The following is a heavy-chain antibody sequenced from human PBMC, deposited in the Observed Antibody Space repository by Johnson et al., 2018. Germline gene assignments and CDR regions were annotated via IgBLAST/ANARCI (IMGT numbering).Heavy chain of an antibody. J-gene: IGHJ3*02. CDR1: GGSISSYY. CDR3: ARAVPLLGAFDI. D-gene: IGHD7-27*01. CDR2: IYYSGST. V-gene: IGHV4-59*01. Sequence: QVQLQESGPGLVKPSETLSLTCTVSGGSISSYYWSWIRQPPGKGLEWIGYIYYSGSTNYNPSLKSPVTISVDTSKNQFSLKLSSVTAADTAVYYCARAVPLLGAFDIWGQGTMVTVSS.